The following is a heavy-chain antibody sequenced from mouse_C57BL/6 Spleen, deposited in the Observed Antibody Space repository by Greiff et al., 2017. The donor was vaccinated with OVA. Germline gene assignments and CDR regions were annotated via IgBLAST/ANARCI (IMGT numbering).Heavy chain of an antibody. CDR3: ARSYKSVNYAMDY. CDR2: IDPSDSYT. Sequence: VQLQQPGAELVMPGASVKLSCKASGYTFTSYWMHWVKQRPGQGLEWIGEIDPSDSYTNYNQKFKGKSTLTVDKSSSTAYMQLSSLTSEDSAVYYGARSYKSVNYAMDYWGQGTSVTVSS. V-gene: IGHV1-69*01. CDR1: GYTFTSYW. D-gene: IGHD1-3*01. J-gene: IGHJ4*01.